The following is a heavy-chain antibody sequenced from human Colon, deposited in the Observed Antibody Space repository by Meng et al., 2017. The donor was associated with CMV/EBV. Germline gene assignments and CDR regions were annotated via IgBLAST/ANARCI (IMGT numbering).Heavy chain of an antibody. V-gene: IGHV3-21*01. CDR2: ITSSSSSI. Sequence: GGSLRLSCAASGFTFSSYSMNWVRQAPGKGLEWVSAITSSSSSIYYADSVKGRFTISRDNAKNSLSLQMNSLRAEDTAVYYCARKGHVDIVGTAGNWFDPWGQGTLVTVSS. CDR1: GFTFSSYS. CDR3: ARKGHVDIVGTAGNWFDP. D-gene: IGHD5-12*01. J-gene: IGHJ5*02.